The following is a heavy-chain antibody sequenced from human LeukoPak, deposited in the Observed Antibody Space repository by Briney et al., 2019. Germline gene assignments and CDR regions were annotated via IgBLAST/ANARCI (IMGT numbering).Heavy chain of an antibody. CDR2: IYYSGST. CDR1: GGSISSGDYY. J-gene: IGHJ4*02. Sequence: TSETLSLTCTVSGGSISSGDYYWSWIRQPPGKGLEWIGYIYYSGSTYYHPSLKSRVTISVDTSKNQFSLKLSSVAAADTAVYYCARGHDYGDYFDYWGQGTLVTVSS. CDR3: ARGHDYGDYFDY. D-gene: IGHD4-17*01. V-gene: IGHV4-30-4*08.